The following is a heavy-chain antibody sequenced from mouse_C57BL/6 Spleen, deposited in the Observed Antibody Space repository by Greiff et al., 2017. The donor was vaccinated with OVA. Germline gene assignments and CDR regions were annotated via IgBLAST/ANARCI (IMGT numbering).Heavy chain of an antibody. Sequence: VQLQQSGAELVKPGASVKMSCKASGYTFTTYPIAWMKQNPGKSLEWIGNFHPYNDDTKYNEKFKGKATLPVEKSSSTVYLELSRLTSDDSAVYCGAISTTVPHYAMDYWGQGTSVTVSS. D-gene: IGHD1-1*01. J-gene: IGHJ4*01. CDR2: FHPYNDDT. CDR3: AISTTVPHYAMDY. CDR1: GYTFTTYP. V-gene: IGHV1-47*01.